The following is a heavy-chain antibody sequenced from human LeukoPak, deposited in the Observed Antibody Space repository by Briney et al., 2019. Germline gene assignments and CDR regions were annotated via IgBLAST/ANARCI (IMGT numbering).Heavy chain of an antibody. D-gene: IGHD6-19*01. J-gene: IGHJ4*02. CDR2: ISYDGSNK. V-gene: IGHV3-30-3*01. Sequence: PGRSLRLSCAASGFTFSSYAMLWVRQAPGKGLEWVAVISYDGSNKYYADSVKGRFTISRDNSKNTLYLQMNSLRAEDTAVYYCARDGGQWLALDYWGQGTLVTVSS. CDR1: GFTFSSYA. CDR3: ARDGGQWLALDY.